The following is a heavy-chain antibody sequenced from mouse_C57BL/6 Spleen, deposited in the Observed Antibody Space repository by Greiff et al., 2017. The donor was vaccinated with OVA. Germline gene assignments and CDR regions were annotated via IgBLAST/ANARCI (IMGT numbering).Heavy chain of an antibody. CDR1: GYTFTGYW. V-gene: IGHV1-9*01. J-gene: IGHJ3*01. CDR2: ILPGSGST. D-gene: IGHD1-1*01. CDR3: ARRAYGSSWDWFAY. Sequence: QVQLQQSGAELMKPGASVKLSCTATGYTFTGYWIEWVKQRPGHGLEWIGEILPGSGSTNYNAKFKGKATFTADTSSNTAYLQLSSRTTEDSAIXYYARRAYGSSWDWFAYWGQGTLVTVSA.